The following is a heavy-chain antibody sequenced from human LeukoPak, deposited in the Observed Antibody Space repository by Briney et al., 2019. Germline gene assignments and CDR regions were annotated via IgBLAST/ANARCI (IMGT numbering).Heavy chain of an antibody. CDR1: GYTFTDYF. V-gene: IGHV1-2*02. Sequence: ASVKVSCTASGYTFTDYFVHWVRQAPGQGLEWMGWINPNSGGTNYAQKFQGRVTMTRDTSISTAYMELSSLRSDDTAVYYCTRDEAWSPSHYWGQGTLVTVSS. D-gene: IGHD2-15*01. CDR2: INPNSGGT. CDR3: TRDEAWSPSHY. J-gene: IGHJ4*02.